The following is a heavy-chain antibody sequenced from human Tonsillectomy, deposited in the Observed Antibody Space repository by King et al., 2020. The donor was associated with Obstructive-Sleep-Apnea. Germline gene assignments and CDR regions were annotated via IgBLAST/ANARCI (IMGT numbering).Heavy chain of an antibody. D-gene: IGHD2-2*01. J-gene: IGHJ1*01. CDR3: ARHGCSSTSCPFQH. Sequence: VQLQESGPGLVKPSETLSLTCTVSGGSISSYYWSWIRQPPGKGLEWIGYIYYSGSTNYNPSLKSRVTISVDTSKNQFSLKLSSVTAADTAVYYCARHGCSSTSCPFQHWGQGPLVTVSS. CDR1: GGSISSYY. CDR2: IYYSGST. V-gene: IGHV4-59*08.